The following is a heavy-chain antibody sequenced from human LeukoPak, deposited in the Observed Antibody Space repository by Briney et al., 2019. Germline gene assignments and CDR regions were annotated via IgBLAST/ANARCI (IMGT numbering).Heavy chain of an antibody. J-gene: IGHJ4*02. CDR2: IHYSGST. CDR1: GGSISSYY. CDR3: ARRLGGTSTGFDY. V-gene: IGHV4-59*08. Sequence: SETLSLTCTVPGGSISSYYWSSIRQPPGKGLEWNGSIHYSGSTTYNPSLKSRVTISVDTSKNQFSLKLSSVTAADTAVYYCARRLGGTSTGFDYWGQGTLVTVCS. D-gene: IGHD2-2*01.